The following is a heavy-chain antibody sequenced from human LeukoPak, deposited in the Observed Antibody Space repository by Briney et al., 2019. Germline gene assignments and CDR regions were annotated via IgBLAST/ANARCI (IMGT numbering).Heavy chain of an antibody. CDR1: DDSISDCY. J-gene: IGHJ4*02. D-gene: IGHD3-16*01. V-gene: IGHV4-59*01. CDR3: TRGAGWLIDY. CDR2: FHNSGTS. Sequence: SETLSLTCTVSDDSISDCYRGWIRQPPGKGLEWIGYFHNSGTSTYNPSLKGRVTISADTSKNQFSLKLNSLTTADTAVYYCTRGAGWLIDYWGQGILVTVSS.